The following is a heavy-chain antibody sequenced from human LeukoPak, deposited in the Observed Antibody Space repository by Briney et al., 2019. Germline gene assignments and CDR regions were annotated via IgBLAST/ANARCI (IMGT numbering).Heavy chain of an antibody. V-gene: IGHV1-2*02. CDR1: GYTFTGYY. D-gene: IGHD2-2*02. CDR2: INPNSGGT. Sequence: ASVKVSCKASGYTFTGYYMHGVRQAPGQGLEWMGWINPNSGGTNYAQKFQGRVTMTRDTSISTAYMELSRLRSDDTAVYYCARVGYCSSTSCYTYYYYGMDVWGQGTTVTVSS. CDR3: ARVGYCSSTSCYTYYYYGMDV. J-gene: IGHJ6*02.